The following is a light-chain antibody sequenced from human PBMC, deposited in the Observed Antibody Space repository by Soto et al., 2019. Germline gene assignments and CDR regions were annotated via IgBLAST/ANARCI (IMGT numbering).Light chain of an antibody. V-gene: IGLV2-14*01. J-gene: IGLJ1*01. CDR3: SSYTSSSTLYV. Sequence: QSVLTQPASVSGSPAQSITISCTGTSSDVGGYNYVFWYQQHPGKAPKLMSHDVSNRPPGLSNRFSGSKSGNTASLTISGLKAEDEADYYCSSYTSSSTLYVFGTGTKVTVL. CDR1: SSDVGGYNY. CDR2: DVS.